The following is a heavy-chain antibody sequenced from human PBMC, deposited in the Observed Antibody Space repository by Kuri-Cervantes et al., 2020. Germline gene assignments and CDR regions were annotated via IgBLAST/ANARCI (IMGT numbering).Heavy chain of an antibody. V-gene: IGHV4-39*07. CDR2: IYHSGYT. J-gene: IGHJ5*02. CDR3: ARMSSSWFDP. Sequence: SETLSLTCTVSGGSISSSSYYWGWIRQPPGKGLEWIGEIYHSGYTEYSPSLKSRVTISVDTSKNQFSLKLSSVTAADTAVYYCARMSSSWFDPWGQGTLVTVSS. CDR1: GGSISSSSYY. D-gene: IGHD6-13*01.